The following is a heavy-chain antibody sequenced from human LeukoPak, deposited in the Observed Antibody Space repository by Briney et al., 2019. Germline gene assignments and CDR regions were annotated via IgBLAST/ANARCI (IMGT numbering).Heavy chain of an antibody. D-gene: IGHD3-10*01. CDR2: INHSGST. J-gene: IGHJ4*02. CDR1: GGSFSGYY. V-gene: IGHV4-34*01. Sequence: KPSETLSLTCAVYGGSFSGYYWSWIRQPPGKGLEWIGEINHSGSTNYNPSLKSRVTISVDTSKNQFSLKLSSVTAADTAVYYCASRSALLWFGELSGLFDYWGQGTLVTVSS. CDR3: ASRSALLWFGELSGLFDY.